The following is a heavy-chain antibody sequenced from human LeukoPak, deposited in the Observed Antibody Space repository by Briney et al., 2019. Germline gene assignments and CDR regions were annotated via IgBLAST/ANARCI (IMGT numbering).Heavy chain of an antibody. Sequence: ASVKVSCTASGYSFTSNYIHWVRQAPGQGLEWMGMIYPRDGSTSYAQKFQGRVTVTRDTSTSTVHMELSGLRSEDTAVYYCARDQEAFDYWGQGTLVTVSS. V-gene: IGHV1-46*01. CDR1: GYSFTSNY. J-gene: IGHJ4*02. CDR3: ARDQEAFDY. CDR2: IYPRDGST.